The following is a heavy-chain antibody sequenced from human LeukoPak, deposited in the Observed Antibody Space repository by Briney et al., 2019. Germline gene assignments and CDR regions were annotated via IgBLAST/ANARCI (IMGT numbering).Heavy chain of an antibody. J-gene: IGHJ6*02. CDR3: ARAGYSYGYDPNYYYYGMDV. CDR1: GASISSGNW. Sequence: PSETLSLTCAVSGASISSGNWWSWVRQPPGKGLEWIGEISRSGNTNYNPSLKSRVTISVDKSKNQFSLRLTSVTAADTAVYYCARAGYSYGYDPNYYYYGMDVWGQGTTVTVSS. CDR2: ISRSGNT. V-gene: IGHV4-4*02. D-gene: IGHD5-18*01.